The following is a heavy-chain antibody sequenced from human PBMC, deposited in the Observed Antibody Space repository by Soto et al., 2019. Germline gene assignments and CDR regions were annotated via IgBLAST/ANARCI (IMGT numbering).Heavy chain of an antibody. V-gene: IGHV3-30*03. CDR1: GFAFSTYG. J-gene: IGHJ4*02. D-gene: IGHD1-26*01. CDR2: TTSDGARI. CDR3: ARKNPGREWELPDY. Sequence: QVQLVESGGGVVQPGRSLRLSCAASGFAFSTYGMHWVRQAPGKGLEWVAVTTSDGARINYADSVKGRFTISRDNSRTTPYLQMNSLRIDDTAVYYCARKNPGREWELPDYWGQGTLVTVSS.